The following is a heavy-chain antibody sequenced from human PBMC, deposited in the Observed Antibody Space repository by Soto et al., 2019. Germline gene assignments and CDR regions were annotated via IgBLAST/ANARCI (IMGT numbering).Heavy chain of an antibody. V-gene: IGHV3-48*02. D-gene: IGHD2-15*01. CDR2: ISRSSSTT. Sequence: GDALRLCCAASGCAFSPYSMNVVRQAPGKGLEWLSYISRSSSTTYYADSVKGRFTISRDNAKNSLYLQMNSLRDEDTALDYCAISSAYSDGRCSHVLYFAFGGQG. CDR1: GCAFSPYS. CDR3: AISSAYSDGRCSHVLYFAF. J-gene: IGHJ4*02.